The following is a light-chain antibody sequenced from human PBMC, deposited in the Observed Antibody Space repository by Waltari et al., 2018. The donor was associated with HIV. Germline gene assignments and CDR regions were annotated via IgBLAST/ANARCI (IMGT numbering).Light chain of an antibody. CDR3: CSYGHFSPVV. J-gene: IGLJ2*01. V-gene: IGLV2-23*02. CDR1: SSDVGGYNL. CDR2: EVT. Sequence: QSALTQPASVSGSPGQSIAISCTGTSSDVGGYNLVSWYQQHPGKAPKLIIYEVTQRPSGVSTRFSGSKSGNTASLTISGLQAEDEADYHCCSYGHFSPVVFGGGTKLTVL.